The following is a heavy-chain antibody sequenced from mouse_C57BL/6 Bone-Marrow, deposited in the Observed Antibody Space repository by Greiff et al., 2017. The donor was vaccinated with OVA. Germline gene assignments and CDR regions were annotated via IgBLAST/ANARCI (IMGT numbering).Heavy chain of an antibody. CDR1: GFTFSSYA. J-gene: IGHJ2*01. D-gene: IGHD3-2*02. CDR2: ISDGGSYT. CDR3: ARDRGSLYYFDY. V-gene: IGHV5-4*01. Sequence: EVKVVESGGGLVKPGGSLKLSCAASGFTFSSYAMSWVRQTPEKRLEWVATISDGGSYTYYPDNVKGRFTISRDNAKNNLYLQMSHLKSEDTAMYYCARDRGSLYYFDYWGQGTTLTVSS.